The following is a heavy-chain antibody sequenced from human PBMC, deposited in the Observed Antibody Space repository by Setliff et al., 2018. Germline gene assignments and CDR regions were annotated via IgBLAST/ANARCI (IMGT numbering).Heavy chain of an antibody. D-gene: IGHD2-15*01. J-gene: IGHJ5*01. Sequence: PSETLSLTCNVSGASISSGSHYWSWIRQSVGEKPTWIGHVYSTGSTNYNPSFESRVSISVDKSNNQFSLKMTSVTAADTAMYYCVRDRYGRNSDGSGVYNWFDSWGQGILVTVSS. CDR1: GASISSGSHY. CDR3: VRDRYGRNSDGSGVYNWFDS. CDR2: VYSTGST. V-gene: IGHV4-61*09.